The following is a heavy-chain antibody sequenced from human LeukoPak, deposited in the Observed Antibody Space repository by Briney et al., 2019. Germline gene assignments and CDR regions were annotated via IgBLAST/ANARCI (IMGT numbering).Heavy chain of an antibody. CDR2: IYHSGST. V-gene: IGHV4-4*02. CDR1: GGSISSSNW. J-gene: IGHJ4*02. Sequence: PSGTLSLTCAVSGGSISSSNWWSWVRQPPGKGLEWIGEIYHSGSTNYNPSLKSRVTISVDKSKNQFSLKLSSVTAADTAVYYCARGNYGDSSWHFDYWGQGTLVTVSS. CDR3: ARGNYGDSSWHFDY. D-gene: IGHD4-17*01.